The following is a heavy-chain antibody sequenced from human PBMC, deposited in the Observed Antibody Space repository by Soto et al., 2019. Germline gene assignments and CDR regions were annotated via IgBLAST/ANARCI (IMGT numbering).Heavy chain of an antibody. CDR1: GFAVSDYY. V-gene: IGHV3-11*06. D-gene: IGHD1-1*01. CDR2: SSNSGTFS. Sequence: PGGSLRHCCEGSGFAVSDYYISLIRQAPGKGLEWISYSSNSGTFSRYADSVKGRFSISRDNTKNLLYLQMNSLRAEDTAVYYCARSGDNYNRLDYWGQGTPVTVSS. J-gene: IGHJ4*02. CDR3: ARSGDNYNRLDY.